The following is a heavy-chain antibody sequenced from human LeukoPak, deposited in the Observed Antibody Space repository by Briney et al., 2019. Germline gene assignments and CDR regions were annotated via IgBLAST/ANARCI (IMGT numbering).Heavy chain of an antibody. V-gene: IGHV4-34*01. CDR1: GGSFSGYY. CDR2: INHSGST. CDR3: ARSNRRPIGGPWHY. D-gene: IGHD3-10*01. Sequence: PSETLSLTCAVYGGSFSGYYWSWIRQPPGKGLEWIGEINHSGSTNYNPSLKSRVTISVDTSKNQFSLKLSSVTAADTAVYYCARSNRRPIGGPWHYWGQGTLVTVSS. J-gene: IGHJ4*02.